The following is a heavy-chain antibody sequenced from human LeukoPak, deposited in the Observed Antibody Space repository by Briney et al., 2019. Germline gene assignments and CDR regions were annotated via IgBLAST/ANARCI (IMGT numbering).Heavy chain of an antibody. CDR1: GFTFSSYG. Sequence: GGSLRLSCAASGFTFSSYGMHWVRQAPGKGLEWVAVIWYDGSNKYYADSVKGRFTISRDNSKNTLYLQMNSLRAEDTAVYYCARDRYCGGDCPNDYWGQGTLVTVSS. V-gene: IGHV3-33*01. J-gene: IGHJ4*02. CDR2: IWYDGSNK. CDR3: ARDRYCGGDCPNDY. D-gene: IGHD2-21*02.